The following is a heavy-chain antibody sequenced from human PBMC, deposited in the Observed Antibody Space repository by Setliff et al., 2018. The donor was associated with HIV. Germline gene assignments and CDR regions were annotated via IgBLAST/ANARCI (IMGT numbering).Heavy chain of an antibody. V-gene: IGHV4-38-2*02. Sequence: LSLTCTVSGYSISSGYYWGWIRQTPGKGLEWIGHIYYSGRTNYNPSLKSRVTISVDTSKNQFTLNLSSVTAADTAVYYCARDVGSHYDSREYYFDYWGQGTLVTVSS. CDR3: ARDVGSHYDSREYYFDY. CDR1: GYSISSGYY. D-gene: IGHD3-22*01. J-gene: IGHJ4*02. CDR2: IYYSGRT.